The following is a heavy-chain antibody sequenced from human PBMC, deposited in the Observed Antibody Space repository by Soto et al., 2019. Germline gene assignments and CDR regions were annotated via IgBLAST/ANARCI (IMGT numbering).Heavy chain of an antibody. J-gene: IGHJ4*02. D-gene: IGHD3-9*01. V-gene: IGHV1-24*01. CDR2: FDPEDGET. Sequence: GASVKVSCKVSRYTLTELSMHWVRQAPGKGLEWMGGFDPEDGETIYAQKFQGRVTMTEDTSTDTAYMELSSLRSEDTAVYYCATYYDILTGYPYYFDYWGQGTLVTVSS. CDR3: ATYYDILTGYPYYFDY. CDR1: RYTLTELS.